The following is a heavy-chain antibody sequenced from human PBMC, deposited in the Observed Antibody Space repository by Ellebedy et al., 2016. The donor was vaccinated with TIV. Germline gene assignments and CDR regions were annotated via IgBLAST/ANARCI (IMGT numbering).Heavy chain of an antibody. CDR3: ASVPSAGADF. J-gene: IGHJ4*02. CDR1: GYTFTKYY. D-gene: IGHD4-17*01. CDR2: LDARVGST. Sequence: ASVKVSCKTSGYTFTKYYFHWIRQAPGRGLEWMGVLDARVGSTTYAQSLPGRVTMTRDTSTRTVYMELRSLRFEDTAVYYCASVPSAGADFWGQGTLVTVSS. V-gene: IGHV1-46*01.